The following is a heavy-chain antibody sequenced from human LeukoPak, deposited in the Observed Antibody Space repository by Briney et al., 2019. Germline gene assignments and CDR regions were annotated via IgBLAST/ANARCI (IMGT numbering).Heavy chain of an antibody. D-gene: IGHD1-7*01. CDR3: ARSNWNYVYNWFDP. V-gene: IGHV4-61*02. CDR1: GGSISSGSYY. CDR2: IYTSGST. Sequence: SQTLSLTCTVSGGSISSGSYYWSWIRQPAGKGLDWIGRIYTSGSTNYNPSLKSRVTMSVDTSKNQFSLKLSSVTAADTAVYYCARSNWNYVYNWFDPWGQGTLVTVSS. J-gene: IGHJ5*02.